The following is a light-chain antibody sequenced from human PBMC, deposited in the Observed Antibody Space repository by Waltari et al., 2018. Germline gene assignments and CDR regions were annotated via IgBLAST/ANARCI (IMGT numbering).Light chain of an antibody. Sequence: DIQMSQSPSSLSASVVDRVTFTFRASQGISNSLVWYQQKPGKAPKLLLYAASRLESGVPSRFSGSGSGTDYTLTISSLQPEDFATYYCQQYYSTPYTFGQGTKLEIK. CDR3: QQYYSTPYT. J-gene: IGKJ2*01. CDR1: QGISNS. CDR2: AAS. V-gene: IGKV1-NL1*01.